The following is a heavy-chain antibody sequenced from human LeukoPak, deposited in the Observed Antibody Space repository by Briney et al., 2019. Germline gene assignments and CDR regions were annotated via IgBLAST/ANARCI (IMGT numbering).Heavy chain of an antibody. J-gene: IGHJ5*02. D-gene: IGHD2-2*01. CDR1: GYTFTSYG. CDR2: ISAYNGNT. Sequence: ASVKVSCKASGYTFTSYGISWVRQAPGQGLEWMGWISAYNGNTNYAQKLQGRVTMTTDTSTSTAYMELRSLRSDATAVYYCARDQGYCSSTSCYVLDWFDPWGQGTLVTVSS. V-gene: IGHV1-18*01. CDR3: ARDQGYCSSTSCYVLDWFDP.